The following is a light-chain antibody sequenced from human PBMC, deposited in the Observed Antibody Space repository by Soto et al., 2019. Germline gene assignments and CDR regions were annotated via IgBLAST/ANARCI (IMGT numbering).Light chain of an antibody. J-gene: IGKJ4*01. V-gene: IGKV3-11*01. CDR1: QSVSSY. CDR3: QQRNSWPLT. CDR2: DAS. Sequence: EIVLTQSPATLSLSPGERATLSCRASQSVSSYLAWYQQKPGQAPRLLIYDASDRATGTPARFSGSGFATDFTLTISSLEPEDFAVYDCQQRNSWPLTFGGGTKVEIK.